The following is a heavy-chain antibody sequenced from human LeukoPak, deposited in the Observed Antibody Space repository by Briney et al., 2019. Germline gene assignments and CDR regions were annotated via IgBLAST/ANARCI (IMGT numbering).Heavy chain of an antibody. V-gene: IGHV4-59*08. D-gene: IGHD2/OR15-2a*01. CDR1: GGSISSYY. Sequence: SETLSLTCTVSGGSISSYYWSWIRQPPGKGLEWIGYIYYSGSINYNPSLRSRVTISLDTSKNQFSLKLRPVTAADTAVYYCAGHHPRNTVDFWGQGTLVTVSS. J-gene: IGHJ4*02. CDR2: IYYSGSI. CDR3: AGHHPRNTVDF.